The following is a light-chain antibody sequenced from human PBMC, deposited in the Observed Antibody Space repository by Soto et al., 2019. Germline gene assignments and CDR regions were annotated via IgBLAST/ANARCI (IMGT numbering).Light chain of an antibody. V-gene: IGLV2-18*02. CDR2: EVS. J-gene: IGLJ1*01. CDR1: SSDVGYYNS. Sequence: QSALTQPPSVSGSPGQSVTISCTGTSSDVGYYNSVSWYQQPPGTVPKLMIFEVSNRPSGVPDRFSGSKSGNTASLTISGLQAEDEADYYCSSYTSSTTYVFGTGTKLTVL. CDR3: SSYTSSTTYV.